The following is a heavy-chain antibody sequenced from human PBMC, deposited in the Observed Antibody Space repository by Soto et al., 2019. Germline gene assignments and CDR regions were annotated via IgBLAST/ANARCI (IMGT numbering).Heavy chain of an antibody. CDR1: GFTFSSYD. CDR3: AKDLVSSSGWYYFDY. J-gene: IGHJ4*02. D-gene: IGHD6-19*01. CDR2: ISGSGGST. Sequence: EVQLLESGGGLVQPGGSLRLSCAASGFTFSSYDMSWVRQAPGKGLEWVSAISGSGGSTYYADSVKGRFTISRDNSKNTLYLQMNSLRAEDTAVYYCAKDLVSSSGWYYFDYWGQGTLVTVSS. V-gene: IGHV3-23*01.